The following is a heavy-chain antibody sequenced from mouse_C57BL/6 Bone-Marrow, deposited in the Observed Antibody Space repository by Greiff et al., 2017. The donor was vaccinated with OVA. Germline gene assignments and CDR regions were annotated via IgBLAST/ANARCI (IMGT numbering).Heavy chain of an antibody. J-gene: IGHJ1*03. CDR2: IRLKSDNYAT. Sequence: DVKLQESGGGLVQPGGSMKLSCVASGFTFSNYWMNWVRQSPEKGLEWVAQIRLKSDNYATHYAESVKGRFTISRDDSKSSVYLQMNNLRAEDTGIYYCTGGGYFDVWGTGTTVTVSS. V-gene: IGHV6-3*01. CDR3: TGGGYFDV. CDR1: GFTFSNYW.